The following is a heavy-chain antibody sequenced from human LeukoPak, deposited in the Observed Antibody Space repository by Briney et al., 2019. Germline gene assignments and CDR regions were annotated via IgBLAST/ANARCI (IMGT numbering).Heavy chain of an antibody. Sequence: QPGGSLRLSCAASGFTFSSYAMHWVRQAPGKGLEYVSAISSNGGSTYYANSVKGRFTISRDNSKNTLYLQMGSLRAEDMAVYYCARERGSYYDIRPRGAFDIWGQGTMVTVSS. CDR1: GFTFSSYA. J-gene: IGHJ3*02. V-gene: IGHV3-64*01. D-gene: IGHD3-22*01. CDR3: ARERGSYYDIRPRGAFDI. CDR2: ISSNGGST.